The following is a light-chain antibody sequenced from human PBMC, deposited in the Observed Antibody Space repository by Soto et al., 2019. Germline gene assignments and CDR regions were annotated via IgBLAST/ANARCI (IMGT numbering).Light chain of an antibody. Sequence: EMVLTQSPGTLSLSPGERVTLSCRSSQSISNNHLAWYQQKPGQAPRLLIHGTSNRATGIPDRFSGSGSGKDFTLTLSRLEPEGCAVNYCEYYCTSITFDGGTKVESK. V-gene: IGKV3-20*01. CDR2: GTS. CDR3: EYYCTSIT. J-gene: IGKJ4*01. CDR1: QSISNNH.